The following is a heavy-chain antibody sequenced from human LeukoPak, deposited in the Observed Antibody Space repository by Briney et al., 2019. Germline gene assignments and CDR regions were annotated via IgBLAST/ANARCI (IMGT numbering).Heavy chain of an antibody. V-gene: IGHV1-18*01. CDR1: GYTFTSYG. CDR2: ISAYNGNT. CDR3: ARGSPPRRNYDSSGYYSYYFDY. Sequence: ASVKVSCKASGYTFTSYGISWVRQAPGQGLEWMGWISAYNGNTNYAQKLQGRVTMTTDASTSTVYMELRSLRSDDTAVYYCARGSPPRRNYDSSGYYSYYFDYWGQGTLVTVSS. D-gene: IGHD3-22*01. J-gene: IGHJ4*02.